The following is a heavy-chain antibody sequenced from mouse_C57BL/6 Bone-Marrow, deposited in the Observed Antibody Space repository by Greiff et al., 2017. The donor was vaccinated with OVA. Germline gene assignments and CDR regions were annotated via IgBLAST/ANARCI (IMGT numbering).Heavy chain of an antibody. J-gene: IGHJ3*01. CDR2: ISDGGSYT. CDR1: GFTFSSYA. Sequence: EVKLMESGGGLVKPGGSLKLSCAASGFTFSSYAMSWVRQTPEKRLEWVATISDGGSYTYYPDNVKGRFTISRDNAKNNLYLQMSHLKSEDTAMYYCARDFPLLLREGGFAYWGQGTLVTVSA. V-gene: IGHV5-4*01. D-gene: IGHD1-1*01. CDR3: ARDFPLLLREGGFAY.